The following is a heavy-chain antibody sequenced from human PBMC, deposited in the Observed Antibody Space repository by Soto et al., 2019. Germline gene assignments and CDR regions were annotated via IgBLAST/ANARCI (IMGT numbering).Heavy chain of an antibody. CDR2: ISYDGSNR. V-gene: IGHV3-30-3*01. D-gene: IGHD6-6*01. J-gene: IGHJ6*02. CDR1: GFSLSNHG. CDR3: ARCIGHSSIYYYYAMDV. Sequence: QVQLVESGGGVVQPGRSQRLSCAASGFSLSNHGMHWVRQAPGKGLEWVAIISYDGSNRYYADSVKGRFTISRDNSKNTLYLQINSLRAEDTAVYYCARCIGHSSIYYYYAMDVWGQGTTVTVSS.